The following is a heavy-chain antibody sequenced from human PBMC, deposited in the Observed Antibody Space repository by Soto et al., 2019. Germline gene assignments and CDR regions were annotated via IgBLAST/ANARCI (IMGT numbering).Heavy chain of an antibody. J-gene: IGHJ6*02. V-gene: IGHV1-18*04. CDR3: ARDGRVVAVAGTDYYYGMDV. Sequence: GASVKVSCKASGYTFTSYGISWVRQAPGQGLEWMGWISAYNGNTEYAQNFRGRVTMTTDTSTSTAYMELRRVRSDDTAVYYCARDGRVVAVAGTDYYYGMDVWGQGTTVTVSS. CDR2: ISAYNGNT. D-gene: IGHD6-19*01. CDR1: GYTFTSYG.